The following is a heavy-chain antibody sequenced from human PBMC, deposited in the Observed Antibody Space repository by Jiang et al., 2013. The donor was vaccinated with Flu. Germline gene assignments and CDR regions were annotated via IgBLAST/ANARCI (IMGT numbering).Heavy chain of an antibody. D-gene: IGHD2-2*02. CDR1: GFSLSTSGVG. Sequence: KPTQTLTLTCTFSGFSLSTSGVGVGWIRQSPGKALEWLALLYWDDDEHYSPSLKSRLTITKDTSKNQVVLTMTNMDSVDTATYFCAHLRYCSSTGCHTSYNWFDSWGQGTLVTVSS. CDR3: AHLRYCSSTGCHTSYNWFDS. CDR2: LYWDDDE. V-gene: IGHV2-5*02. J-gene: IGHJ5*01.